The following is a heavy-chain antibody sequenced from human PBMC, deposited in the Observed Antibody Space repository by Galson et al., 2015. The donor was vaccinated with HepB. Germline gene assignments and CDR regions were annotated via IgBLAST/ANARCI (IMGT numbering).Heavy chain of an antibody. CDR2: INHSGST. Sequence: ETLSLTCAVYGGSFSGYYWSWIRQPPGKGLEWIGEINHSGSTNYNPSLKSRVTISVDTSKNQFSLKLSSVTAADTAVYYCATFPQWPVAKYYYYGMDVWGQGTTVTVS. D-gene: IGHD2-21*01. CDR1: GGSFSGYY. CDR3: ATFPQWPVAKYYYYGMDV. J-gene: IGHJ6*02. V-gene: IGHV4-34*01.